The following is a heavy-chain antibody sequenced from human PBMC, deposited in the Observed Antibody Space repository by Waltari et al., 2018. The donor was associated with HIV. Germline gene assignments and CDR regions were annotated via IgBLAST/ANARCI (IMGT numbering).Heavy chain of an antibody. CDR1: GLPFSNYA. V-gene: IGHV3-23*01. CDR3: AKGRGELIEYYSYYYAMDV. J-gene: IGHJ6*02. CDR2: LSGSGDST. D-gene: IGHD1-7*01. Sequence: EVQLLESGGGLAQPGGSLRLSCAASGLPFSNYALSWVRQAPGKGLEWVSSLSGSGDSTYYADSVKGRFTISRDNSKNTLYLRMSSLRVDDTAVYYCAKGRGELIEYYSYYYAMDVWGQGTTVTVSS.